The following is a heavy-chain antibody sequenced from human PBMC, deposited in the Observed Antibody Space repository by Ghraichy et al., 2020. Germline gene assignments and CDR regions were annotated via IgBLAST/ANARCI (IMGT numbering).Heavy chain of an antibody. CDR1: GFTFSSYG. J-gene: IGHJ4*02. CDR2: IRYDGSNK. CDR3: ARLTTVTTSGNY. Sequence: GGSLRLSCAASGFTFSSYGMHWVRQAPGKGLEWVAFIRYDGSNKYYADSVKGRFTISRDNSKNTLYLQMNSLRAEDTAVYYCARLTTVTTSGNYWGQGTLVTVSS. V-gene: IGHV3-30*02. D-gene: IGHD4-17*01.